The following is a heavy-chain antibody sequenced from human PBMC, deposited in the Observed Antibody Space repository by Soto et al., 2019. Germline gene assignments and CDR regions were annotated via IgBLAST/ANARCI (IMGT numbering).Heavy chain of an antibody. V-gene: IGHV3-23*01. CDR1: GFSFSTYA. D-gene: IGHD6-13*01. Sequence: GGSLRLSCAASGFSFSTYAMSWVRQAPGKGLEWVSTISESGDSTYYADSVEGRFTISRDNSKNTLYLQMNRLRAEDTAPFYCAKPSSNWYASYFDTWGQGSQVTVYS. CDR2: ISESGDST. CDR3: AKPSSNWYASYFDT. J-gene: IGHJ4*02.